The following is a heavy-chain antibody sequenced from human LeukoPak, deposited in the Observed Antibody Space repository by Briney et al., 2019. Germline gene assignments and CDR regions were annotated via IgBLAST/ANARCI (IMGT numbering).Heavy chain of an antibody. CDR2: FYYSGST. J-gene: IGHJ4*02. V-gene: IGHV4-61*08. D-gene: IGHD5-24*01. CDR1: GGFISSSDYY. Sequence: SETLSLTCTVSGGFISSSDYYWSWIRQPPGKGLEWIGYFYYSGSTNYNPSLKSRVTISVDTSKNQFSLKLSSVTAADTAVYYCASGTDGYNPSFFDYWGQGTLVTVSS. CDR3: ASGTDGYNPSFFDY.